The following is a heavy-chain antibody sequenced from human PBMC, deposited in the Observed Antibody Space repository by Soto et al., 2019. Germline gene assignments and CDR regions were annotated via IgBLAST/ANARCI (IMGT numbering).Heavy chain of an antibody. D-gene: IGHD2-21*02. CDR2: ISAYNGNT. Sequence: QVQLVQSGAEVKKPGASVKVSCKASGYTFTSYGISWVRQAPGQGLEWMGWISAYNGNTNYAQKLQGTVTMTTDTSTSTAYMELRSLRSDDTAVYYCARDKGAYCGGDCYSTWFDPWGQGTLVTVSS. CDR3: ARDKGAYCGGDCYSTWFDP. J-gene: IGHJ5*02. V-gene: IGHV1-18*01. CDR1: GYTFTSYG.